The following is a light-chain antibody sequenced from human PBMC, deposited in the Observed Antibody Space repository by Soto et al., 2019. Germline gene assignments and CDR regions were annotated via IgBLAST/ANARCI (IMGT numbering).Light chain of an antibody. CDR1: SSDVGTYNL. CDR2: EGT. CDR3: CSYAGSSTLEV. Sequence: QSALTQPASVSGSPGQSITISCTGTSSDVGTYNLVSWYQQYPGKAPKLMIYEGTKRPSGVSNRFSGSKSGNTASLTISGLQAEDEADYYCCSYAGSSTLEVFGGGTKLTVL. V-gene: IGLV2-23*01. J-gene: IGLJ2*01.